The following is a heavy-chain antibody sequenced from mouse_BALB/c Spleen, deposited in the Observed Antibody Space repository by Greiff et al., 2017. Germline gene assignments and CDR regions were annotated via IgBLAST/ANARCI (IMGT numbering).Heavy chain of an antibody. CDR1: GFTFSDYY. D-gene: IGHD2-10*01. CDR3: ARAFYAPFAY. Sequence: EVHLVESGGGLVKPGGSLKLSCAASGFTFSDYYMYWVRQTPEKRLEWVATISDGGSYTYYPDSVKGRFTISRDNAKNNLYLQMSSLKSEDTAMYYCARAFYAPFAYWGQGTLVTVSA. CDR2: ISDGGSYT. J-gene: IGHJ3*01. V-gene: IGHV5-4*02.